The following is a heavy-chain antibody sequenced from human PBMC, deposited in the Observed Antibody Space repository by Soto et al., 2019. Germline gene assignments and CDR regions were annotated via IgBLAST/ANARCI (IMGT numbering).Heavy chain of an antibody. D-gene: IGHD3-22*01. CDR1: GFTLSSYG. V-gene: IGHV3-30*18. CDR3: AKDGVTYYYDSSGSPPFDY. J-gene: IGHJ4*02. Sequence: PGGSLRLSCAASGFTLSSYGMHWVRQAPGKGLEWVAVISYDGSNKYYADSVKGRFTISRDNSKNTLYLQMNSLRAEDTAVYYCAKDGVTYYYDSSGSPPFDYWGQGTLVTVSS. CDR2: ISYDGSNK.